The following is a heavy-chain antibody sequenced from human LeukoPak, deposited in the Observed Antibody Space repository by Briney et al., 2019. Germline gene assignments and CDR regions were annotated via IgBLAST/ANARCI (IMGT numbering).Heavy chain of an antibody. CDR1: GYTLTELS. D-gene: IGHD2-2*01. J-gene: IGHJ6*02. V-gene: IGHV1-18*01. Sequence: ASVKVSCKVSGYTLTELSMHWVRQAPGQGLEWMGWISAYNGNTNYAQKLQGRVTMTTDTSTSTAYMELRSLRSDDTAVYYCARDLYCSSTSCDYYYYYYGMDVWGQGTTVTVSS. CDR3: ARDLYCSSTSCDYYYYYYGMDV. CDR2: ISAYNGNT.